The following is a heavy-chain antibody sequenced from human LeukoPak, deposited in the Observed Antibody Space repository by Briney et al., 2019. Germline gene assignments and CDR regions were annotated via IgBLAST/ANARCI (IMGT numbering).Heavy chain of an antibody. Sequence: SETLSLTCTVSGYSISSGYYWGWIRQPPGKGLEWIGSIYHSGSTYYNPSLKSRVTISVDTSKNQFSLKPSSVTAADTAVYYCARALITFGGVIVTQPQYYFDYWGQGTLVTVSS. CDR3: ARALITFGGVIVTQPQYYFDY. CDR1: GYSISSGYY. CDR2: IYHSGST. V-gene: IGHV4-38-2*02. J-gene: IGHJ4*02. D-gene: IGHD3-16*02.